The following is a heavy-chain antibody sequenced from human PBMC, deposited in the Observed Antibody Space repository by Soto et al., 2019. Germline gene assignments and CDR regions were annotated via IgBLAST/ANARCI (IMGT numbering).Heavy chain of an antibody. CDR1: GYSFSNYW. J-gene: IGHJ6*02. V-gene: IGHV5-51*01. Sequence: EVQLVQSGAEVKKPGESLEISCRTSGYSFSNYWIGWLRQMPGKGLEWMGIVYPGDSDTRYSPSFQGQVTISADKSISTAYLQWSSLKASDTAMYYCARQVLQAPHYGMDVWGQGTTVTVSS. D-gene: IGHD2-15*01. CDR2: VYPGDSDT. CDR3: ARQVLQAPHYGMDV.